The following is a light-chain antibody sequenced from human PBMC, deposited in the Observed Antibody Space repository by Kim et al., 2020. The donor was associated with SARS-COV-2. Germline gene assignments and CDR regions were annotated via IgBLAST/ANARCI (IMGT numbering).Light chain of an antibody. J-gene: IGKJ2*01. CDR3: MQGTYWPYT. CDR2: KVS. V-gene: IGKV2D-30*01. Sequence: DVVITQSPLSLPVTLGQPASISCRSSQSLVFRDGNTYLNWFHQRPGQSPRRLIYKVSKWDSGVPDRFRGSGSGTDFTLKIDRVEADDIGVYYCMQGTYWPYTFGQGTKLEI. CDR1: QSLVFRDGNTY.